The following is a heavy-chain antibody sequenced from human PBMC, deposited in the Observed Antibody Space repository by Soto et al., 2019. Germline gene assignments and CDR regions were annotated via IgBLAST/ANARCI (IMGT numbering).Heavy chain of an antibody. Sequence: GGSLRLSCAASGFTFSSYAMHWVRQAPGKGLEWVAVISYDGSNKYYADSVKGRFTISRDNSKNTLYLQMNSLRAEDTAVYYCARDRGGVRGVITIYYYYYGMDVWGQGTTVTVSS. CDR3: ARDRGGVRGVITIYYYYYGMDV. J-gene: IGHJ6*02. V-gene: IGHV3-30-3*01. D-gene: IGHD3-10*01. CDR2: ISYDGSNK. CDR1: GFTFSSYA.